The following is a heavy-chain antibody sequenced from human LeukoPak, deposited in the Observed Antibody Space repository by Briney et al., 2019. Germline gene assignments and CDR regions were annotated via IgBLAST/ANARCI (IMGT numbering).Heavy chain of an antibody. CDR2: ASGDGTRT. D-gene: IGHD2/OR15-2a*01. CDR1: GFTFDDYA. Sequence: GGSLRLSCAASGFTFDDYAMHWVRHFPGKGLEWVSLASGDGTRTYYADSVKGRFTISRDNSKNSLYLQMNSLRTEDTALYYCAKAKWGIYFHFGMDVWGQGTTVTVSS. J-gene: IGHJ6*02. CDR3: AKAKWGIYFHFGMDV. V-gene: IGHV3-43*02.